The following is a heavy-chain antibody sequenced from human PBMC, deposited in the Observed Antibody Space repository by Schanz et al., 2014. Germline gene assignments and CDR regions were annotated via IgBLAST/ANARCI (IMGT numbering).Heavy chain of an antibody. CDR2: ISVYNGNT. J-gene: IGHJ4*02. Sequence: QVQLVQSGAEVKKPGASVKVSCKASGYTFSIYGISWVRQAPGQGLEWMGWISVYNGNTNYAPKMQGRVTLTTDTSTRTAYMELRSLRFDDTAVYYCARDPSGYDVLTGYSRFEFWGQGTLVTVSS. V-gene: IGHV1-18*04. CDR1: GYTFSIYG. CDR3: ARDPSGYDVLTGYSRFEF. D-gene: IGHD3-9*01.